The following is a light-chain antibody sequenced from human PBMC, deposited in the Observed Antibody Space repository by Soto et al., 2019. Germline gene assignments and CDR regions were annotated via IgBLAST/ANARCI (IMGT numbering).Light chain of an antibody. Sequence: EIVLTQSPATLSVSPGERATLSCRASQSVGSLLAWYQQKPGQAPRLLIYGASSRATGIPDRFSGSGSGTDFTLTIARLEPEDFAVYYCQEYDGAPITFGLGTRLEI. J-gene: IGKJ5*01. CDR3: QEYDGAPIT. CDR2: GAS. V-gene: IGKV3-20*01. CDR1: QSVGSL.